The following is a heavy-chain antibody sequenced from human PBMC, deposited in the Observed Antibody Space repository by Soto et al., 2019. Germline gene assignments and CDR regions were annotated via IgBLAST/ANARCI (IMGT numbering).Heavy chain of an antibody. Sequence: EVQLLESGGGLVQPGGSLRLSCAASGFTFSSYAMSWVRQAPGKGLEWVSAISGSGGSTYYVDSVKGRFTISRDNSKNTLYLQMNSLRAEDTAVYYCAKGKVYSSGWQPTFDYWGQGTLVTVSS. CDR3: AKGKVYSSGWQPTFDY. V-gene: IGHV3-23*01. D-gene: IGHD6-19*01. J-gene: IGHJ4*02. CDR1: GFTFSSYA. CDR2: ISGSGGST.